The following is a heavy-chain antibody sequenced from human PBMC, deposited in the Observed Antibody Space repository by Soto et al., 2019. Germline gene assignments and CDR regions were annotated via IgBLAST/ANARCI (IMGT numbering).Heavy chain of an antibody. CDR1: GGSISSGGYY. V-gene: IGHV4-31*03. Sequence: SETLSLTCTVSGGSISSGGYYWSWIRQHPGKGLEWIGYIYYSGSTYYNPSLKSRVTISVDTSKNQFSLKLSSVTAADTAVYYCARVKGDDSSGYYYGDAFDIWGQGTMVTVSS. D-gene: IGHD3-22*01. CDR3: ARVKGDDSSGYYYGDAFDI. J-gene: IGHJ3*02. CDR2: IYYSGST.